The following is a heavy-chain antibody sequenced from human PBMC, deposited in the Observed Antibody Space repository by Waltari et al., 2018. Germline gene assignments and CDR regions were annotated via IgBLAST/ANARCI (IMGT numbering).Heavy chain of an antibody. V-gene: IGHV4-38-2*01. Sequence: QVQLQESGPGLVNPSETLSLTCAVSGIPVNSGFFWGWIRQAPGVGLEWMGSLYHRGYTSYNPSLESRVTSSRCASKNQFSLKVRSVTAADTALYYCVRRHWEAGYYRDQWGPGTLVTVSS. CDR2: LYHRGYT. CDR1: GIPVNSGFF. CDR3: VRRHWEAGYYRDQ. J-gene: IGHJ4*02. D-gene: IGHD3-9*01.